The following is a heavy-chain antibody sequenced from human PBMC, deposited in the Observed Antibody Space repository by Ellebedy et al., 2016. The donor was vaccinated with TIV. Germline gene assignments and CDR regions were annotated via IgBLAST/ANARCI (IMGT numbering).Heavy chain of an antibody. CDR3: AIPRGPVAGATTLDY. CDR1: GYTFTSYG. J-gene: IGHJ4*02. CDR2: ISDHNGNT. V-gene: IGHV1-18*04. Sequence: ASVKVSCKASGYTFTSYGISWVRQAPGQGLEWMGWISDHNGNTDYAQKFQGRVTMTTDASTSTAYMELRSLRSDDTAVYYCAIPRGPVAGATTLDYWGQGTLVTVSS. D-gene: IGHD6-19*01.